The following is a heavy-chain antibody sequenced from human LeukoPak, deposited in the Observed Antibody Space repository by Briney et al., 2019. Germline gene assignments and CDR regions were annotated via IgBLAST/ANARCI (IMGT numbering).Heavy chain of an antibody. CDR1: GFTFSSYG. D-gene: IGHD2-21*02. V-gene: IGHV3-30*18. J-gene: IGHJ4*02. Sequence: PGRSLRLSCAASGFTFSSYGMLWVRQAPGKGLEWVAVISYDGSNKYYADSVKGRFTISRDNSKNTLYLQMNSLRAEDTAVYYCAKDKSTAIRYYFDYWAREPWSPSPQ. CDR2: ISYDGSNK. CDR3: AKDKSTAIRYYFDY.